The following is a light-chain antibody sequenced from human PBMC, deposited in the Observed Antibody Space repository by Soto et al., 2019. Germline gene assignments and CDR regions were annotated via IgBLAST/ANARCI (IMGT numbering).Light chain of an antibody. CDR3: QQVNSSPYT. CDR2: AAS. Sequence: DIQMTQSPSSVSASVGDRVTITCRASQGISDWLAWYQQKPGKAPNLLIYAASSLHAGVPSRFSGSGFGTDFTLTISGLQAEDFATYFCQQVNSSPYTFGQGTKVEIK. CDR1: QGISDW. J-gene: IGKJ2*01. V-gene: IGKV1-12*01.